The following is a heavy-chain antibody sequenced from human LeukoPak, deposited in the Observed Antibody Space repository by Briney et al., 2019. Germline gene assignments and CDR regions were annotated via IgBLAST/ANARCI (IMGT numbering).Heavy chain of an antibody. Sequence: SETLSLTCAVYGGSFSGYYWSWIRQPPGKGLEWIGEINHSGSTNYNPSLKSRVTISVDTSKSQFSLKLSSVTAADTAVYYCARGPSGNRNYYYYYYMDVWGKGTTVTVSS. CDR2: INHSGST. CDR1: GGSFSGYY. J-gene: IGHJ6*03. CDR3: ARGPSGNRNYYYYYYMDV. V-gene: IGHV4-34*01. D-gene: IGHD4-23*01.